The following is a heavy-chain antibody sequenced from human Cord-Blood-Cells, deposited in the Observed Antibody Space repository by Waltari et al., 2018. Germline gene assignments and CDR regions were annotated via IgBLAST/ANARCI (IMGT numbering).Heavy chain of an antibody. CDR3: AAGYYYDSSGYYYGMDV. CDR1: GGTCSSYA. V-gene: IGHV1-69*01. CDR2: IIPIFGTA. Sequence: QVQLVQSGAEVKKPGSSVTVSCKASGGTCSSYAISWVRQAPGQGLEWMGGIIPIFGTANYAQKFQGRVTITADESTSTAYMELSSLRSEDTAVYYCAAGYYYDSSGYYYGMDVWGQGTTVTVSS. J-gene: IGHJ6*02. D-gene: IGHD3-22*01.